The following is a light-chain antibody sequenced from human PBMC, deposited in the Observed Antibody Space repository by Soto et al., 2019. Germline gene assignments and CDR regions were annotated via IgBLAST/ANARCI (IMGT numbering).Light chain of an antibody. V-gene: IGLV2-14*03. CDR3: SSYTSTSVI. CDR2: DVT. CDR1: NNDV. J-gene: IGLJ2*01. Sequence: QSVLTQPASVSGSLGQSIAISCTGTNNDVSWYQHHPGEVPKLIIYDVTNRPSGVSNRFSGSKSDNTASLTISGLQAEDEADYYCSSYTSTSVIFGGGTKVTVL.